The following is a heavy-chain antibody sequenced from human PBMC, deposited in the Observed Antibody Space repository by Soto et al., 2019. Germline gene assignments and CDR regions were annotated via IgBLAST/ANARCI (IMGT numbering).Heavy chain of an antibody. CDR3: ARALSMAQYYYYMDV. V-gene: IGHV1-18*01. J-gene: IGHJ6*03. CDR1: GYSFTSYD. CDR2: ISPYNGDT. Sequence: ASVKVSCKASGYSFTSYDINWVRQATGQGLEWMGWISPYNGDTHYAERFQGRLTMTTDTSATSAYMELRTLSSDDRAVYFCARALSMAQYYYYMDVWGKGTTVTVSS.